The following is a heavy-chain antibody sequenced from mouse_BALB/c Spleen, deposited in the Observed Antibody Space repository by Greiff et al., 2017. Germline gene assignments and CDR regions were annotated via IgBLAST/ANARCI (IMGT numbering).Heavy chain of an antibody. CDR1: GFTFSSFG. Sequence: EVKLMESGGGLVQPGGSRKLSCAASGFTFSSFGMHWVRQAPEKGLEWVAYISSGSSTIYYADTVKGRFTISRDNPKNTLFLQMTSLRSEDTAMYYCARAIYYDYDGSYYFDYWGQGTTLTVSS. D-gene: IGHD2-4*01. V-gene: IGHV5-17*02. CDR2: ISSGSSTI. CDR3: ARAIYYDYDGSYYFDY. J-gene: IGHJ2*01.